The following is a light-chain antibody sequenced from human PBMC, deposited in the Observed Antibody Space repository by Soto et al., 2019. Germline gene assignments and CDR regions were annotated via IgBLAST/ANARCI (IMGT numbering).Light chain of an antibody. V-gene: IGLV2-14*03. CDR1: SSDVGAYNY. CDR2: DVS. J-gene: IGLJ1*01. CDR3: SLYTSSSSYV. Sequence: QSALTQPASVSGSPGQSITISCTGTSSDVGAYNYVSWYQHHPGKAPKLMIYDVSNRPSGVSNRFSGSKSGNTASLTISGLQAEDEADYYCSLYTSSSSYVFGTGTKVTVL.